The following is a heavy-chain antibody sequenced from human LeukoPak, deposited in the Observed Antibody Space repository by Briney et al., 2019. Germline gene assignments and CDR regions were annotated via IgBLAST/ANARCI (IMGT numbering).Heavy chain of an antibody. J-gene: IGHJ4*02. D-gene: IGHD5-24*01. Sequence: GGSLRLSCAASGFTFSSYEMNWVRQAPGKGLEWVSYISSSGSTIYYADSVKGRFTISRDNAKNSLYLQMNSVRTEDTALYYCAKEGDGYAYYFDYWGQGTLVTVSS. CDR1: GFTFSSYE. CDR3: AKEGDGYAYYFDY. V-gene: IGHV3-48*03. CDR2: ISSSGSTI.